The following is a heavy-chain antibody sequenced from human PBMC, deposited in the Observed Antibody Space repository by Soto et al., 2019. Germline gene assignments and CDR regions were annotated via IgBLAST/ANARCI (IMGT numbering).Heavy chain of an antibody. CDR3: ARDLHGDYVFDY. CDR2: IYYSGST. CDR1: GASMSSYY. D-gene: IGHD4-17*01. J-gene: IGHJ4*02. Sequence: KLRSITVTVPGASMSSYYWSWIRQPPGKGLEGIGYIYYSGSTNYNPSLKSRVTISVDTSKNHFSLKLSSVTAADTAVYYCARDLHGDYVFDYWGQGTLVTVSS. V-gene: IGHV4-59*01.